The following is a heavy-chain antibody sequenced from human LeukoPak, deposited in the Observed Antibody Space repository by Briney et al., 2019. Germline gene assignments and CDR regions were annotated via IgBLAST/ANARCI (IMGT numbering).Heavy chain of an antibody. J-gene: IGHJ4*02. CDR1: GFTFSSYA. Sequence: PGGSLRLSCAASGFTFSSYAMSWGRHAPGKGLEWVSAISGSGGSTYYADSVKGGFTISRDNSKNTLSLQMTSLRAEDTAAYYGAKERQWSPYTGIVGATCFDYWGQGTLVTVSS. D-gene: IGHD1-26*01. CDR2: ISGSGGST. CDR3: AKERQWSPYTGIVGATCFDY. V-gene: IGHV3-23*01.